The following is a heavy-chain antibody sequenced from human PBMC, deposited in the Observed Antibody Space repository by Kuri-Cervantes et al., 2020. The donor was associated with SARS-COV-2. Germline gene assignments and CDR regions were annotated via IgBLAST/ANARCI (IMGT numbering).Heavy chain of an antibody. D-gene: IGHD3-3*01. CDR2: IKQDGSEK. J-gene: IGHJ6*03. CDR3: AREDYDFWSGLSYMDV. CDR1: GFTFSSYG. V-gene: IGHV3-7*01. Sequence: GESLKISCAASGFTFSSYGMHWVRQAPGKGLEWVANIKQDGSEKYYVDSVKGRFTISRDNAKNSLYLQMNSLRAEDTAVYYCAREDYDFWSGLSYMDVWGKGTTVTVSS.